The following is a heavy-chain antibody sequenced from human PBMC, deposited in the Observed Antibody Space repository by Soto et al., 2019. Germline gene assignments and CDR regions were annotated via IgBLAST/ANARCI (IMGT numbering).Heavy chain of an antibody. Sequence: QLQLQESGPGLVKPSETLSLTCTVSGGSISSSSYYWGWIRQPPGKGLEWIGSIYYSGSTYYNPSLKSRVTISVDTSKNQFSLKLSSVTAADTAVYYCARQKALYSSLGFDYWGQGTLVTVSS. CDR2: IYYSGST. J-gene: IGHJ4*02. CDR3: ARQKALYSSLGFDY. D-gene: IGHD6-19*01. CDR1: GGSISSSSYY. V-gene: IGHV4-39*01.